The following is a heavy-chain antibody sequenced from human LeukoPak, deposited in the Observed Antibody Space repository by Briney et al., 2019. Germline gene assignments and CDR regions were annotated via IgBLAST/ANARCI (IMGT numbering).Heavy chain of an antibody. CDR1: GFTFDDYA. Sequence: GGSLRLSCAASGFTFDDYAMHWVRQAPGKGLEWVACISWNSGSIGYADSVKGRFTISRDNAKNSLYLQMNSLRAEDMALYYCAKDKNSGSYYQTSAFDIWGQGTMVTVSS. J-gene: IGHJ3*02. V-gene: IGHV3-9*03. CDR2: ISWNSGSI. D-gene: IGHD1-26*01. CDR3: AKDKNSGSYYQTSAFDI.